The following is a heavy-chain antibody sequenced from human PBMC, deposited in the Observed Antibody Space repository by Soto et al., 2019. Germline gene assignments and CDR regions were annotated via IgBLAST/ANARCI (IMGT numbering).Heavy chain of an antibody. CDR2: TYYRSKWYN. CDR3: ARDQRYYDILTGYYSRPYDAFDI. V-gene: IGHV6-1*01. Sequence: SQTLSLTCAISGDRVSSNSAAWNWIRQSPSRGLEWLGRTYYRSKWYNDYAVSVKSRITINPDTSKNQFSLQLNSVTPEDTAVHYCARDQRYYDILTGYYSRPYDAFDIWGQGTMVTVSS. CDR1: GDRVSSNSAA. D-gene: IGHD3-9*01. J-gene: IGHJ3*02.